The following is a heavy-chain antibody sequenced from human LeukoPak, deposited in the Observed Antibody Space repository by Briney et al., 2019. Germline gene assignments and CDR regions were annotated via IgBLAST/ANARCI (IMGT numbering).Heavy chain of an antibody. Sequence: SVKVSCKASGGTFSSYAISWVRQAPGQGLEWMGGIIPIFGTANYAQKFQGRVTITADESTSTAYMELSSLRSEDTAVYYCARDYSCGYSRAHDAFDIWGQGTMVTVSS. J-gene: IGHJ3*02. CDR2: IIPIFGTA. CDR1: GGTFSSYA. V-gene: IGHV1-69*01. CDR3: ARDYSCGYSRAHDAFDI. D-gene: IGHD3-22*01.